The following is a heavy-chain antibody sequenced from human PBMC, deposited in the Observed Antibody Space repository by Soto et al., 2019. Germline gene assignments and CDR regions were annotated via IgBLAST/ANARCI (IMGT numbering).Heavy chain of an antibody. Sequence: SETLSLTCTVSSGSISSPDYYWSWIRQPPGKGLEWIGYIYYTGNTYYNPSLKSRVIMSVDTSTNQFSLKVTPVTAADTAVYYCASGGSSNWFDPWGQGTLVTVS. V-gene: IGHV4-30-4*01. J-gene: IGHJ5*02. CDR2: IYYTGNT. CDR1: SGSISSPDYY. D-gene: IGHD1-26*01. CDR3: ASGGSSNWFDP.